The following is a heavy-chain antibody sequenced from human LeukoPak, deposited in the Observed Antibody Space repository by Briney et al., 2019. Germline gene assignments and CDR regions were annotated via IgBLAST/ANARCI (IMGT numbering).Heavy chain of an antibody. CDR3: ARGGGITIAY. CDR2: MNPNTGNA. Sequence: ASVKVSCKASGYTFTSHDISWVRQATGQGPEWMGWMNPNTGNAGYGPKFKGRVTMTRNTSVSTAYMELRSLRYDDPAVYYCARGGGITIAYWGQGTLVTVSS. V-gene: IGHV1-8*01. D-gene: IGHD1-1*01. J-gene: IGHJ4*02. CDR1: GYTFTSHD.